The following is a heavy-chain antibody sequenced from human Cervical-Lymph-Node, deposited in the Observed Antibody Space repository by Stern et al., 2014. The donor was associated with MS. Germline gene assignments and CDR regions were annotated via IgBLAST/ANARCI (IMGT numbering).Heavy chain of an antibody. CDR3: ARDRGGSDY. D-gene: IGHD3-10*01. V-gene: IGHV3-21*01. J-gene: IGHJ4*02. CDR2: ISSSSNYI. Sequence: EVQLVESGGGLVKPGGSLRLSCAASGFTFSSYSMNWVRQAPGKGLEWVSSISSSSNYIYYADSVKGRFTISRDNAKNSLYLQMNSLRAEDTAVYYCARDRGGSDYWGQGTLVTVSS. CDR1: GFTFSSYS.